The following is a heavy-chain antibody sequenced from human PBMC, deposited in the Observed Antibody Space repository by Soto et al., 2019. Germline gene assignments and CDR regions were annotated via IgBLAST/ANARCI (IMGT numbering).Heavy chain of an antibody. J-gene: IGHJ4*02. Sequence: EVQLVESGGGLVKPGGSLRLSCAASGFNFSNGWMRWVRQAPGKGLEWVGRIKSKVHGETTDYAAHVKGRFTISRDASKNTLDLQRLSLQTEETAGYYCATDEWEWGQGTLVTVSS. CDR2: IKSKVHGETT. CDR3: ATDEWE. V-gene: IGHV3-15*05. D-gene: IGHD1-26*01. CDR1: GFNFSNGW.